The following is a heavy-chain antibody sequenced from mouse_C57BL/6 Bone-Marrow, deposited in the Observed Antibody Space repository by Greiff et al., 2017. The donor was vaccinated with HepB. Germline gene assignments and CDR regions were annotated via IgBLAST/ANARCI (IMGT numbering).Heavy chain of an antibody. J-gene: IGHJ3*01. CDR2: IYPGDGDT. V-gene: IGHV1-80*01. D-gene: IGHD2-4*01. CDR1: GYAFSSYW. Sequence: QVQLQQSGAELVKPGASVKISCKASGYAFSSYWMNWVKQRPGKGLEWIGQIYPGDGDTNYNGKFKGKATLTADTSSSTAYMQLSSLTSEDSAVYFCARPFYDYDGPWFAYWGQGTLVTVSA. CDR3: ARPFYDYDGPWFAY.